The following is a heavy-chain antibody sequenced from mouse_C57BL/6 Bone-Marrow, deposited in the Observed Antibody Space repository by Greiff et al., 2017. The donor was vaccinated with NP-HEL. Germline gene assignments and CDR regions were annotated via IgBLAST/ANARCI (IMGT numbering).Heavy chain of an antibody. CDR1: GYSFTSYY. CDR3: AREGYWEGDY. D-gene: IGHD2-3*01. J-gene: IGHJ4*01. V-gene: IGHV1-66*01. CDR2: IYPGSGNT. Sequence: QVQLQQSGPELVKPGASVKISCKASGYSFTSYYIHWVKQRPGQGLEWIGWIYPGSGNTKYNEKFKGKATLTADTSSSTAYMQLSSLTSEDSAVYYCAREGYWEGDYWGQGTSVTVSS.